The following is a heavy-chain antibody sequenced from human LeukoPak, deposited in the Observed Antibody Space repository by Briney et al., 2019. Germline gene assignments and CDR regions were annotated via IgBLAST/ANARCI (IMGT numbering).Heavy chain of an antibody. J-gene: IGHJ3*02. V-gene: IGHV1-2*02. CDR2: INPNSCGT. CDR3: ARGYYGSGSIGAFDI. D-gene: IGHD3-10*01. CDR1: GYTFTGYY. Sequence: ASVTVSCMPSGYTFTGYYLRWVRQAPGQGREWMGWINPNSCGTKSAQTFQGRVTMTRDTSISTAYMELSSLISDDTAVYYCARGYYGSGSIGAFDIWGQGTMVTVSS.